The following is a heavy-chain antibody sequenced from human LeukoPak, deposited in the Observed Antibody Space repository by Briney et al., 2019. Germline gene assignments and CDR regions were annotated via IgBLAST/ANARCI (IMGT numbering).Heavy chain of an antibody. Sequence: ASVKVSCKASGYTFTSYGISWVRQAPGQGLEWMGWINPNSGGTNYAQKFQGRVTMTRDTSISTAYMELSRLRSDDTAVYYCATIRYSSGWYFFDYWGQGTLVTVSS. D-gene: IGHD6-19*01. J-gene: IGHJ4*02. CDR3: ATIRYSSGWYFFDY. V-gene: IGHV1-2*02. CDR2: INPNSGGT. CDR1: GYTFTSYG.